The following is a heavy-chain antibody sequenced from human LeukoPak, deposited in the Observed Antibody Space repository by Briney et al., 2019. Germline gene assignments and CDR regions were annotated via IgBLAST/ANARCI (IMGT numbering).Heavy chain of an antibody. CDR1: GFTFNNYA. D-gene: IGHD6-13*01. J-gene: IGHJ4*02. CDR2: ISGDGVSP. V-gene: IGHV3-23*01. Sequence: GGSLRLSCAASGFTFNNYALTWVRQTPGKGLECVSAISGDGVSPYYADSVRGRFTISRDNSKNTLYLQMNSLRAEDTAEYYCAKDKGVIAAAGYPDYWGQGTLVTVSS. CDR3: AKDKGVIAAAGYPDY.